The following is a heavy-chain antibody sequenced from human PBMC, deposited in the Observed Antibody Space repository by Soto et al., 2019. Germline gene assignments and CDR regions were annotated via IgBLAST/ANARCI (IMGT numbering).Heavy chain of an antibody. CDR1: GDSTSSYY. D-gene: IGHD3-10*01. CDR2: ISYSGST. CDR3: ARGGLYYYGSGSYYNDWFDP. Sequence: SETLSLTCTVSGDSTSSYYWSWIRQPPGKGLEWIGYISYSGSTNYNPSLKSRVTISVDTSKNQFSLKVKSVTGADTAVYYCARGGLYYYGSGSYYNDWFDPWGQGTLVTVSS. J-gene: IGHJ5*02. V-gene: IGHV4-59*01.